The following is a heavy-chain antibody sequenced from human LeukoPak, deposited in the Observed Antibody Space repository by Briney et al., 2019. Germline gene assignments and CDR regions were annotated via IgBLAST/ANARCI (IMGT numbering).Heavy chain of an antibody. J-gene: IGHJ3*02. Sequence: PSETLSLTCSVSGGSISGQYWTWIRQPPGKRLEWIGYIYYSGSTNYNPSLKSRVTISIDTSKNQFSLKVMSVTAADTAVYYCARVYDFWSGYSEGAFDIWGQGTMVTVSS. CDR3: ARVYDFWSGYSEGAFDI. V-gene: IGHV4-59*11. CDR2: IYYSGST. D-gene: IGHD3-3*01. CDR1: GGSISGQY.